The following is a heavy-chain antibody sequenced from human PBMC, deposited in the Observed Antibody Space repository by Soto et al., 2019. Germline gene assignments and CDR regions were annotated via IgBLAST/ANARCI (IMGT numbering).Heavy chain of an antibody. CDR3: ARGNMVVVELVESYYYYGIDV. V-gene: IGHV1-8*01. J-gene: IGHJ6*02. CDR1: GYTFTSYD. Sequence: ASVKVSCKASGYTFTSYDINWVRQATGQGLKWMGWMNPNSGNTGYAQKFQGRVTMTRNTSISTAYMELSSLRSEDTAVYYCARGNMVVVELVESYYYYGIDVWDQGTTVTVSS. CDR2: MNPNSGNT. D-gene: IGHD2-21*01.